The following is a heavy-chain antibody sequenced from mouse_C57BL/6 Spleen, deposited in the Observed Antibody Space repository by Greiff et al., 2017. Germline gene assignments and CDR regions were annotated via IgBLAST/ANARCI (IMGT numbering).Heavy chain of an antibody. CDR2: IYPGSGST. V-gene: IGHV1-55*01. D-gene: IGHD4-1*01. Sequence: VQLQQPGAELVKPGASVKMSCKASGYTFTSYWITWVKQRPGQGLEWIGDIYPGSGSTNYNEKFKSKATLTVDTSSSTAYMQLSSLTSEDAAVYYCARIETGTRGDYWGQGTTLTVSS. CDR1: GYTFTSYW. J-gene: IGHJ2*01. CDR3: ARIETGTRGDY.